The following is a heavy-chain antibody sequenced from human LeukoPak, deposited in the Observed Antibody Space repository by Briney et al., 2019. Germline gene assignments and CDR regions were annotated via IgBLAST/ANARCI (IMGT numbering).Heavy chain of an antibody. V-gene: IGHV1-2*02. Sequence: ASVKVSCKASGYTFTGYYMHWVRQAPGQGLEWMGWINPNSGGTNYAQKFRGRVPMTRDTSISTAYMELSRLRSDDTAVYYCARGPFRLGYCSSTSCSPAYWFDPWGQGTLVTVSS. CDR1: GYTFTGYY. J-gene: IGHJ5*02. CDR3: ARGPFRLGYCSSTSCSPAYWFDP. D-gene: IGHD2-2*01. CDR2: INPNSGGT.